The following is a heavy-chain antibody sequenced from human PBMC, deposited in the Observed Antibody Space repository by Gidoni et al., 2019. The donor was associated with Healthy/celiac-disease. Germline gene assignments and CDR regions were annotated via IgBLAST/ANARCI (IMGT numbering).Heavy chain of an antibody. CDR1: GYTLTELS. J-gene: IGHJ4*02. V-gene: IGHV1-24*01. Sequence: QVPLVQSGPEGKKPGASVKVSCKVSGYTLTELSMHWVRQAPGNGPEWMGGFDPEDGETIYAQKFQGRVTMTEDTSTDTAYMELSSLRSEDTAVYYCATAPLRYFDWLFGYWGQGTLVTVAS. CDR3: ATAPLRYFDWLFGY. D-gene: IGHD3-9*01. CDR2: FDPEDGET.